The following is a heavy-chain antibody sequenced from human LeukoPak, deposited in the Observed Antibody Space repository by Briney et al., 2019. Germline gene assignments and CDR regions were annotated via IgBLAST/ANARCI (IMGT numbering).Heavy chain of an antibody. J-gene: IGHJ4*02. CDR3: ARAILSEIIAAEAFFDS. V-gene: IGHV3-21*06. D-gene: IGHD6-13*01. CDR1: GFTFSSYS. CDR2: ISGTSTYI. Sequence: GGSLRLSCAVSGFTFSSYSMNWVRQAPGKGLEWVSSISGTSTYIYFANSLKGRFSISRDNAKNSLYLQMNSLRAEDTAVYFCARAILSEIIAAEAFFDSWGQGTLVIVSS.